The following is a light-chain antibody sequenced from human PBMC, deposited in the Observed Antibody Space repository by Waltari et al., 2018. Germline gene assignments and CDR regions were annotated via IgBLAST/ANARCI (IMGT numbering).Light chain of an antibody. CDR3: CSYAGTSTVI. V-gene: IGLV2-23*02. CDR1: SSDVGAYNF. CDR2: DVS. Sequence: QSALTQPASVSGSPGQSITISCTGTSSDVGAYNFVSWYQQHPGKAPKIMVYDVSKRPSGVSNRFSGSKSGNTASLTISGLQAEDEADYYCCSYAGTSTVIFGGGTKLTVL. J-gene: IGLJ2*01.